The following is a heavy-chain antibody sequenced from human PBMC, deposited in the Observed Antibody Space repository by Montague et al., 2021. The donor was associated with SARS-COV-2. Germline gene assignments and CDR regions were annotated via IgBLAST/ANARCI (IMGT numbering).Heavy chain of an antibody. V-gene: IGHV1-24*01. CDR1: GFTLNEVL. Sequence: SVKVSCKVSGFTLNEVLIHWVRQAPGEGLEWMGRFDPGHGEAVYTQKFEGRVIMTEDPSTETASLELSHLTSDDTALYYCATESIVGVVIYALAFWGQGTMVTVSS. CDR3: ATESIVGVVIYALAF. D-gene: IGHD3-3*02. CDR2: FDPGHGEA. J-gene: IGHJ3*01.